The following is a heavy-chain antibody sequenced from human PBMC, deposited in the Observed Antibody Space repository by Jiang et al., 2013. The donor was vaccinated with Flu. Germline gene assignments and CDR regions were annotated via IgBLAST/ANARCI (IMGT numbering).Heavy chain of an antibody. CDR2: IIPVVDMA. CDR3: ARGGALDV. Sequence: LQSGSELKKPRSSVKVSCMASSGSLSSYDINWVRQAPGQGLEWVGKIIPVVDMASYAQKFQGGVTITADRSTSKVYLEVSSLTSEDTAVYYCARGGALDVWGPGAMVTVSS. CDR1: SGSLSSYD. V-gene: IGHV1-69*04. J-gene: IGHJ3*01. D-gene: IGHD1-26*01.